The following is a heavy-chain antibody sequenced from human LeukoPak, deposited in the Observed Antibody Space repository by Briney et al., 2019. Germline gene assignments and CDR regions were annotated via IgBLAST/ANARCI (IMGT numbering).Heavy chain of an antibody. CDR3: AREGIAARPYYFDY. CDR2: IWYDGSNK. J-gene: IGHJ4*02. D-gene: IGHD6-6*01. CDR1: GFTFSSYG. V-gene: IGHV3-33*01. Sequence: GWSLRLSCAASGFTFSSYGMHWVRQAPGKGLEWVAVIWYDGSNKYYADSVKGRFTISRDNSKNTLYLQMNSLRAEDTAVYYCAREGIAARPYYFDYWGQGTLVTVSS.